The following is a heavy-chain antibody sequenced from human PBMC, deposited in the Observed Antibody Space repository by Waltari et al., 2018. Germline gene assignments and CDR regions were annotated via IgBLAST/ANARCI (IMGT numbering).Heavy chain of an antibody. J-gene: IGHJ3*02. CDR1: GYTFTGYY. Sequence: QVQLVQSGAEVKKPGASVKVSCKASGYTFTGYYMHWVRQAPGQGLEWMGRINPNSGGTNYAQKFQGRVTMTRDTSISTAYMELSRLRSDDTAVYYCARAQGGLLSLGAFDIWGQGTMVTVSS. V-gene: IGHV1-2*06. D-gene: IGHD2-2*01. CDR2: INPNSGGT. CDR3: ARAQGGLLSLGAFDI.